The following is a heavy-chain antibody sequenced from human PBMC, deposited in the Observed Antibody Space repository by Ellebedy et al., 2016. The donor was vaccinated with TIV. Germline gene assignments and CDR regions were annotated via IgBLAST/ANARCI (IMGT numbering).Heavy chain of an antibody. CDR2: IHYSGST. V-gene: IGHV4-39*01. J-gene: IGHJ4*02. CDR1: GDSISSTSSY. Sequence: MPSETLSLTCTVSGDSISSTSSYWTWIRQTPGEGLEWSGSIHYSGSTYYSPSLKSRVTISVDTSRNQFSLKLSSVTAADTAVYYCARRSPASPYFDYWGRGTLVTVSS. CDR3: ARRSPASPYFDY.